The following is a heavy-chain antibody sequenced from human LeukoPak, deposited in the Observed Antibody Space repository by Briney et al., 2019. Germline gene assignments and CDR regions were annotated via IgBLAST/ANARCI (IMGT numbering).Heavy chain of an antibody. CDR1: GFTSSSYG. V-gene: IGHV3-30*18. J-gene: IGHJ6*02. CDR3: AKDGYYDRWSPYYYYGMDV. D-gene: IGHD3-22*01. CDR2: ISYDGSNK. Sequence: PGGSLRLSCAASGFTSSSYGMHWVRQAPGKGLEWVAVISYDGSNKYHADSVKGRFTISRDNSKNTLYLQMNSLRAEDTAVYYCAKDGYYDRWSPYYYYGMDVWGQGTTVTVSS.